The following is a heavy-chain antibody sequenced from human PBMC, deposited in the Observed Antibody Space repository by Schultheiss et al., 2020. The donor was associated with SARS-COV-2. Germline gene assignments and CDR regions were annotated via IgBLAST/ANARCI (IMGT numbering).Heavy chain of an antibody. CDR1: GFIFSDYG. Sequence: GGSLRLSCAASGFIFSDYGMHWVRQAPGKGLEWVAVISHDGGKKYYADSVKGRFTISRDNAKNSLYLQMNSLRAEDTAVYYCARRYFDYWGQGTLVTVSS. CDR3: ARRYFDY. J-gene: IGHJ4*02. V-gene: IGHV3-33*05. CDR2: ISHDGGKK.